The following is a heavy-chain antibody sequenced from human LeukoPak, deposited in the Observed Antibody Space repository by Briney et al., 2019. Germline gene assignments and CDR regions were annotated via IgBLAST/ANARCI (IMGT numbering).Heavy chain of an antibody. V-gene: IGHV3-53*01. J-gene: IGHJ4*02. CDR2: IYSGGST. CDR1: GFTVSSNY. Sequence: PGGSLRLSRAASGFTVSSNYMSWVRQAPGKGLEWVSVIYSGGSTYYADSVKGRFTISRDNSKNTLYLQMNSLRAEDTAVYYCARGALDYWGQGTLVTVSS. CDR3: ARGALDY.